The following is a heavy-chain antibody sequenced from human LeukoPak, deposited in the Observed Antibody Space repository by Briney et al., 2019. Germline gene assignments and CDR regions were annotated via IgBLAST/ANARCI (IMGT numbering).Heavy chain of an antibody. D-gene: IGHD5-24*01. J-gene: IGHJ4*02. CDR3: AKGDDIGKHPTRAYYFDT. V-gene: IGHV3-23*01. CDR2: TGLNSVNT. Sequence: GGSLRLSCAASGFTFSRHAMSWVSQDPGKGLEWVSTTGLNSVNTLCAESVQGRFSISRDNSKNTLDLQMDNLRVDDTAVYYCAKGDDIGKHPTRAYYFDTWGQGTLVTVSS. CDR1: GFTFSRHA.